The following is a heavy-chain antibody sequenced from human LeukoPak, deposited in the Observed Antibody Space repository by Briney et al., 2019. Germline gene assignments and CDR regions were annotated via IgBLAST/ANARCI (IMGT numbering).Heavy chain of an antibody. V-gene: IGHV3-74*01. CDR1: GFTFSSYW. J-gene: IGHJ4*02. CDR2: INPGGSSI. D-gene: IGHD1-1*01. Sequence: PGGSLRLSCAASGFTFSSYWMHWVRQVPGKGLVWVARINPGGSSITYADSVKGRFTISRDNAKNTLYLQMDSLRAEDTGVYYCARNGWKSLDYWGQGTLVTVSS. CDR3: ARNGWKSLDY.